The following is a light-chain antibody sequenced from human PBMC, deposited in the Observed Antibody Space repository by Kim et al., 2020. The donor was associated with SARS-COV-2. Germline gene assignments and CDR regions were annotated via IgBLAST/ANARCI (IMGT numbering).Light chain of an antibody. CDR3: QQYGSSPWT. CDR2: GAS. CDR1: QSVSRSY. V-gene: IGKV3-20*01. Sequence: SPGERATLSCRASQSVSRSYLAWYQQKPGKAPRLLIYGASSRATGIPDRFSGSGSGTDFTLTISRLEPEDFAVYYCQQYGSSPWTFGQGTKVDIK. J-gene: IGKJ1*01.